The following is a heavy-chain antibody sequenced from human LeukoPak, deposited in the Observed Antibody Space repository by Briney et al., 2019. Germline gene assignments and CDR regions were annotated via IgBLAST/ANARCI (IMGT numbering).Heavy chain of an antibody. Sequence: PSETLSLTCTVSGGSISSSYSSWIRQPAGKGLEWIGRIHTTGSTDSTDFNPSLKSRVTMSVDTSKNQFSLKLGSVTAADTAVYYCAGFGAGSYYWGQGTLVTVSS. CDR1: GGSISSSY. J-gene: IGHJ4*02. CDR3: AGFGAGSYY. D-gene: IGHD3-10*01. CDR2: IHTTGSTDST. V-gene: IGHV4-4*07.